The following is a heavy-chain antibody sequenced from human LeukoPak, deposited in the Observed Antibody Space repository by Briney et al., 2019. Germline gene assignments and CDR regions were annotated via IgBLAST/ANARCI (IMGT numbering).Heavy chain of an antibody. CDR3: ARVVGLTGYSSSWYSGYYYYMDV. CDR2: IIPIFGTT. V-gene: IGHV1-69*06. Sequence: ASVKVSCRASGGTFSSYAISWVRQAPGQGLEWMGGIIPIFGTTNYAQKFQDRVTITADKSTSTAYMELSSLRSEDTAVYYCARVVGLTGYSSSWYSGYYYYMDVWGKGTTVTVSS. D-gene: IGHD6-13*01. J-gene: IGHJ6*03. CDR1: GGTFSSYA.